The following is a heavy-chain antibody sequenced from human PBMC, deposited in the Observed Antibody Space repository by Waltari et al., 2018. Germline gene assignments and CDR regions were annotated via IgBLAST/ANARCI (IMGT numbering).Heavy chain of an antibody. J-gene: IGHJ4*02. V-gene: IGHV3-30*18. D-gene: IGHD3-10*01. CDR3: AKDAFGNTYLDH. CDR1: GFSLSHFG. CDR2: ASFDGSTT. Sequence: QVQLVESGGGVVQRGMSLRLSCAASGFSLSHFGIHWVRQAPGKGREGVGVASFDGSTTYYADSVRGRFTISRENSKNTLYLDINTLRVDDTAIYYCAKDAFGNTYLDHWGQGTLVTVSS.